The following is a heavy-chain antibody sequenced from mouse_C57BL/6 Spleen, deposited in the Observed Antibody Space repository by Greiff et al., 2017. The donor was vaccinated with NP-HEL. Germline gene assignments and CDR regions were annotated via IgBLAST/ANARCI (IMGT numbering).Heavy chain of an antibody. CDR3: TTGSNGFAY. J-gene: IGHJ3*01. CDR2: IDPENGDT. D-gene: IGHD2-5*01. CDR1: GFNIKDDY. Sequence: VQLQQSGAELVRPGASVKLSCTASGFNIKDDYMHWVKQRPEQGLEWIGWIDPENGDTEYASKFQGKATITADTSSNTAYLQLSSLTSEDTAVYYCTTGSNGFAYWGQGTLVTVSA. V-gene: IGHV14-4*01.